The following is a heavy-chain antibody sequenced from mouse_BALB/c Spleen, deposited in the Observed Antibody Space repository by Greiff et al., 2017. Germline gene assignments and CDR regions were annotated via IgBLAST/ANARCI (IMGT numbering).Heavy chain of an antibody. D-gene: IGHD1-2*01. Sequence: QVQLQQPGAELVKPGASVKLSCKASGYTFTSYWMHWVKQRPGQGLEWIGEINPSNGRTNYNEKFKSKATLTVDKSSSTAYMQLSSLTSEDSAVYYCARSHYYGYSWFAYWGQGTLVTVSA. V-gene: IGHV1S81*02. CDR2: INPSNGRT. CDR3: ARSHYYGYSWFAY. CDR1: GYTFTSYW. J-gene: IGHJ3*01.